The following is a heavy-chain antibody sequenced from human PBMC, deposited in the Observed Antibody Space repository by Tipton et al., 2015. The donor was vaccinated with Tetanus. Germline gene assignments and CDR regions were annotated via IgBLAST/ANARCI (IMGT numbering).Heavy chain of an antibody. Sequence: RSLRLSCAGSGFIFNSYAIHWVRQAPGRGLEWVTVIWYDGSNKYYADSVKGRFTISRDNSKDRLYLQLNSLRAEDTAVYYCAKDQGPDYGDQLEYWGQGILVTVSS. J-gene: IGHJ4*02. CDR2: IWYDGSNK. D-gene: IGHD4-17*01. CDR3: AKDQGPDYGDQLEY. CDR1: GFIFNSYA. V-gene: IGHV3-33*06.